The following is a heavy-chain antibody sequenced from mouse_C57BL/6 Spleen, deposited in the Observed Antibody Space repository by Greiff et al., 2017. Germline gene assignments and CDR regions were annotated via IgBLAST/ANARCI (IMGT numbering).Heavy chain of an antibody. Sequence: EVMLVESGGGLVKPGGSLKLSCAASGFTFSDYGMHWVRQAPEKGLEWVAYISSGSSTIYYADTVKGRFTISRDNAKNTLFLQMTSLRSEDTAMYYCADSSSYYYAMDYWGQGTSVTVSS. V-gene: IGHV5-17*01. CDR2: ISSGSSTI. J-gene: IGHJ4*01. D-gene: IGHD1-1*01. CDR3: ADSSSYYYAMDY. CDR1: GFTFSDYG.